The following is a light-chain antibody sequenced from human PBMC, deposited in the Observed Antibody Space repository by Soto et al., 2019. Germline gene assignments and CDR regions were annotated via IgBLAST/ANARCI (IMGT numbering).Light chain of an antibody. CDR2: EVS. J-gene: IGLJ2*01. Sequence: QAASVSGSPGQSITISCTGTSRDVGGYNYVSWYQQHPGKAPKLMIYEVSNRPSGVSNRFSGSKSGNTASLTISGLQAEDEADYYCSSYTSSSPVVFGGGTKLTVL. V-gene: IGLV2-14*01. CDR1: SRDVGGYNY. CDR3: SSYTSSSPVV.